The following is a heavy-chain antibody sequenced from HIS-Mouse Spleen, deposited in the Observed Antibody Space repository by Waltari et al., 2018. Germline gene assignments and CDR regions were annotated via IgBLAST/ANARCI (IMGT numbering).Heavy chain of an antibody. J-gene: IGHJ4*02. D-gene: IGHD6-13*01. V-gene: IGHV1-2*02. Sequence: QVQLVQSGAEVKKPGASVKVSCKASGYTFTGYYMHLVRQAPGQGLEWMGWINPNSGGTNYAQKCQGRVTMTRDTSISTAYMELSRLRSDDTAVYYCARGYLAAGNFDYWGQGTLVTVSS. CDR2: INPNSGGT. CDR3: ARGYLAAGNFDY. CDR1: GYTFTGYY.